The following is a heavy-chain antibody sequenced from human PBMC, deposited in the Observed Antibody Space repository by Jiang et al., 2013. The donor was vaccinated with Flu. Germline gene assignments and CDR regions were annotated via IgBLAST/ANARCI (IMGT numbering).Heavy chain of an antibody. V-gene: IGHV1-69*04. D-gene: IGHD2-21*01. Sequence: ILGIANYAQKFQGRVTITADKSTSTAYMELSSLRSEDTAVYYCARGDRGVAKAFDIWGQGTMVTVSS. CDR2: ILGIA. J-gene: IGHJ3*02. CDR3: ARGDRGVAKAFDI.